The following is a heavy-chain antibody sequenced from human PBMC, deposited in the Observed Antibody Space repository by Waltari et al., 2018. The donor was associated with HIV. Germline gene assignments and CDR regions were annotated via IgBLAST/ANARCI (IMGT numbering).Heavy chain of an antibody. J-gene: IGHJ4*02. CDR3: VRGDRSGWYGIFDF. V-gene: IGHV3-11*01. Sequence: VQLVGSGGGLVKPGGSLRLSCVPSVFVFSDHHMGWIRQAPGKGPEWLSHLNRDSDDIFYGDSVKGRFTISRDNSKNSLYLEMNNVRGDDTAIYYCVRGDRSGWYGIFDFWGQGTRVTVSS. CDR1: VFVFSDHH. D-gene: IGHD6-19*01. CDR2: LNRDSDDI.